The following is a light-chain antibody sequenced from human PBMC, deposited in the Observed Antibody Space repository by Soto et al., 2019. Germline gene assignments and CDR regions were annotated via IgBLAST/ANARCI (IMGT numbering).Light chain of an antibody. CDR2: GAS. CDR1: QSVSSSY. V-gene: IGKV3-20*01. J-gene: IGKJ2*01. CDR3: QQYGSSPYT. Sequence: EIVLTQSPGTLSLSPGERATLSCMASQSVSSSYLAWYQQKPGQAPRLLIYGASSRATGIPDRFSGSGSGTDFTLTISRLEPEDFAVYYCQQYGSSPYTLGQGTKVDIK.